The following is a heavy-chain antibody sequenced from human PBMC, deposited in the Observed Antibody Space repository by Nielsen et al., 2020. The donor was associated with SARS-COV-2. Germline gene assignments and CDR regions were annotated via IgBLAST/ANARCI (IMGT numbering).Heavy chain of an antibody. J-gene: IGHJ3*02. CDR3: GRPPRDYYDSSGYSGDT. V-gene: IGHV3-7*01. CDR1: GFTFSSYW. CDR2: IKQDGSEK. D-gene: IGHD3-22*01. Sequence: GGSLRLSCAASGFTFSSYWMSWVRQAPGKGLEWVANIKQDGSEKYYVDSVKGRFTISRDNAKNSLYLQMNSLRAEDTAVYYCGRPPRDYYDSSGYSGDTWGQGTMVTVSS.